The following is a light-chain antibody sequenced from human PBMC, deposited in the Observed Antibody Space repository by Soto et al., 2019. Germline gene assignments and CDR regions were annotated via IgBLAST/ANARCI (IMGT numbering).Light chain of an antibody. Sequence: QSALTQPASVSGSPGQSITISCTGTSSDVGDYNYVSWYQQHPGNAPKLMIYDVTTRPSGVSNRFSGAKSGNTASLTIFGLQAEDEADYYCTSYTSSSTWVFGGGTKLTVL. CDR3: TSYTSSSTWV. CDR2: DVT. CDR1: SSDVGDYNY. J-gene: IGLJ3*02. V-gene: IGLV2-14*03.